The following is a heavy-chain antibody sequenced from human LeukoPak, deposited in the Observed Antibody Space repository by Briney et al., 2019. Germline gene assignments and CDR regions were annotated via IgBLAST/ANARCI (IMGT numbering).Heavy chain of an antibody. CDR2: IYYSGSNSGST. D-gene: IGHD1-26*01. CDR1: GGSFTSYY. Sequence: SETLSLACTMSGGSFTSYYWSWIRQPPGKGLEWIGYIYYSGSNSGSTNYHPSLKSLVTISLATSKNLYSLKLRSVTAADTAVYSCARRAIVDWYFDLWGRGTLVTVSS. J-gene: IGHJ2*01. CDR3: ARRAIVDWYFDL. V-gene: IGHV4-59*01.